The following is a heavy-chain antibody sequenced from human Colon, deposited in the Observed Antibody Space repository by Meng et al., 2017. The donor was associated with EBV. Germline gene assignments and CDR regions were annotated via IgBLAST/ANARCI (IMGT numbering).Heavy chain of an antibody. CDR3: ARRGPSGNFSP. V-gene: IGHV4-34*01. Sequence: VQVKPWGAGLLKPPGTLVPSCAVYGGSFRDYYWTWIRHPPGKGLEWIGEIDHRGNTKYNPSLKSRVTISLDTSKKQFSLKVSSVTAADSAVYYCARRGPSGNFSPWSQGALVTVSS. D-gene: IGHD3-10*01. CDR2: IDHRGNT. J-gene: IGHJ5*02. CDR1: GGSFRDYY.